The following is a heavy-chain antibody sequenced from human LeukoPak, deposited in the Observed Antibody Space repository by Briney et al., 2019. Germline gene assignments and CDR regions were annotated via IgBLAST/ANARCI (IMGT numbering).Heavy chain of an antibody. CDR1: GFTFSSYA. Sequence: GGSLRLSCAASGFTFSSYAMHWVRQAPGKGLEWVAVISYDGSNKYYADSVKGRFTISRDNAKNSLYLQMNSLRAEDTALYYCAKDVGSGYYYVMGYYYYGMDVWGQGTTVTVSS. J-gene: IGHJ6*02. CDR3: AKDVGSGYYYVMGYYYYGMDV. V-gene: IGHV3-30-3*01. D-gene: IGHD3-22*01. CDR2: ISYDGSNK.